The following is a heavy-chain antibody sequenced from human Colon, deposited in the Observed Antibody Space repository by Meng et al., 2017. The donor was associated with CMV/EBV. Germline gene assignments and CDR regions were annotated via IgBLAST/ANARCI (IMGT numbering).Heavy chain of an antibody. V-gene: IGHV6-1*01. D-gene: IGHD4-23*01. Sequence: QVQLQQSGPGLVKPSXTLSLTCAFSGDIVSSNSAAWHWIRQSPSRGLEWLGRTYYRSKWYHEYAVSVKSRITISPDTPKNQFSLQLNSMTPEDTAVYYCARGINGGCGDWGQGTLVTVSS. J-gene: IGHJ4*02. CDR3: ARGINGGCGD. CDR1: GDIVSSNSAA. CDR2: TYYRSKWYH.